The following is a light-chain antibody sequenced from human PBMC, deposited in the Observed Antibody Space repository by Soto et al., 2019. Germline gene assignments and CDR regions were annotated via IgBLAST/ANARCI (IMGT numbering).Light chain of an antibody. Sequence: QSALTQPRSVSGSPGQSLTISCTGTSSDVGGYNYVSWYQQHPGKAPKLKIYDVTKRPSGVPDRFSGSKSGNTASLTISGLQAEDEADYYCCSHAGTYTYVFGTGTKLTVL. V-gene: IGLV2-11*01. J-gene: IGLJ1*01. CDR3: CSHAGTYTYV. CDR2: DVT. CDR1: SSDVGGYNY.